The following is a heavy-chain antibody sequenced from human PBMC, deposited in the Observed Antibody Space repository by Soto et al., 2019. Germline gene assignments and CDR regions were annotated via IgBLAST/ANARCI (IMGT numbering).Heavy chain of an antibody. CDR1: GYSFSDYF. J-gene: IGHJ6*02. V-gene: IGHV1-2*02. CDR3: ARIKWGLNYYNGMDV. CDR2: INPKTAAT. Sequence: ASVKVSCKPSGYSFSDYFIQWVRQAPGQGLEWVAWINPKTAATNYAKKFQGRVSATWDTSSTTAYMELTSLRPDDTAVYYCARIKWGLNYYNGMDVWGQGTTVTVSS. D-gene: IGHD1-26*01.